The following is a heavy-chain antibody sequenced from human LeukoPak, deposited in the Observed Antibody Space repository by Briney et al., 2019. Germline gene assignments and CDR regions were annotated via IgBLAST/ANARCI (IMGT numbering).Heavy chain of an antibody. D-gene: IGHD1-26*01. CDR2: ISSSGGGT. CDR3: AKDLGRYRNNFFDY. J-gene: IGHJ4*02. V-gene: IGHV3-23*01. CDR1: GFTFSSIA. Sequence: GGSLRLSCAASGFTFSSIAISWVRQAPDKGLEWVSTISSSGGGTYYADSVKGRFTISRDDSKNTLYLQMISMRADDTAVYYCAKDLGRYRNNFFDYWGQGNLVTVSS.